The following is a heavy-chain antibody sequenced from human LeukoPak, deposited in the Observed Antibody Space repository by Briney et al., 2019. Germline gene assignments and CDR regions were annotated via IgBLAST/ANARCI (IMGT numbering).Heavy chain of an antibody. CDR1: GFTASSNY. J-gene: IGHJ4*02. Sequence: GGSLRLSCAASGFTASSNYMSWVRQAPGKGLEWVSVIYSGGRTYYADSVKGRFTISRDNSKNTLYLQMNSLRAEDTAVYYCARESNSGYYLSYWGQGTLVTVSS. D-gene: IGHD3-22*01. CDR3: ARESNSGYYLSY. V-gene: IGHV3-66*01. CDR2: IYSGGRT.